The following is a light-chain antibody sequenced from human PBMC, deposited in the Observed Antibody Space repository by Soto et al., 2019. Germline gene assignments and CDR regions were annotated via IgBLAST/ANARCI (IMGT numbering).Light chain of an antibody. J-gene: IGLJ1*01. CDR2: EVN. CDR1: SGDVGNYNL. Sequence: QSALTQPGSVSGSPGQSITISCTGTSGDVGNYNLVSWYQQHPGKAPKLMIYEVNKWPSGVSNRFSGSKSGNTASLTISGLQAEDEADYYCCSYVGSSTSYVFGTGTKVTV. V-gene: IGLV2-23*02. CDR3: CSYVGSSTSYV.